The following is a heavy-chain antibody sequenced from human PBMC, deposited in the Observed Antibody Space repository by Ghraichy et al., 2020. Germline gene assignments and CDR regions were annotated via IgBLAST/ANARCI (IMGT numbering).Heavy chain of an antibody. CDR2: IWYDGSNK. D-gene: IGHD3-22*01. CDR1: GFTFSSYG. J-gene: IGHJ4*02. CDR3: ASGGNYYDSSGYYFALHYFDY. V-gene: IGHV3-33*01. Sequence: LSLTCAASGFTFSSYGMHWVRQAPGKGLEWVAVIWYDGSNKYYADSVKGRFTISRDNSKNTLYLQMNSLRAEDTAVYYCASGGNYYDSSGYYFALHYFDYWGQGTLVTVSS.